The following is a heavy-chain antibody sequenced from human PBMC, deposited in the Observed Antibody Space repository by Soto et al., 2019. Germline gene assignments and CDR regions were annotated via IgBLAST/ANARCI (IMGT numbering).Heavy chain of an antibody. V-gene: IGHV4-59*12. D-gene: IGHD3-3*01. Sequence: PSETLSLTCTVSGGSISSYYWSWIRQPPGKGLEWIGDIYYSGSTNYNPSLKSRVTISVDTSKNQFSLKLSSVTAADTAVYYCAREASGFWRTGPDYWGQGTLVTVSS. CDR2: IYYSGST. J-gene: IGHJ4*02. CDR3: AREASGFWRTGPDY. CDR1: GGSISSYY.